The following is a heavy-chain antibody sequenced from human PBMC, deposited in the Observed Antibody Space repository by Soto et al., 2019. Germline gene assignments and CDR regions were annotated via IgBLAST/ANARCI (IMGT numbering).Heavy chain of an antibody. CDR2: INPNSGGT. J-gene: IGHJ5*02. CDR3: ARGAVAGNFNNWFDP. V-gene: IGHV1-2*04. Sequence: ASVKVSCKASGYTFTGYYMHWVRQAPGQGLEWMAWINPNSGGTNYAQKFQGWVTMTRDTSISTAYMELSRLRSDDTAVYYCARGAVAGNFNNWFDPWGQGTLVTVSS. D-gene: IGHD6-19*01. CDR1: GYTFTGYY.